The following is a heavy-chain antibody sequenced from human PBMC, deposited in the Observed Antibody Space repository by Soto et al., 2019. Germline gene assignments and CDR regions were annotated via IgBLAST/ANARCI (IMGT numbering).Heavy chain of an antibody. Sequence: SETLSLTCTVSGGSISSGGYYWSWIRQHPGKGLEWIGYIYYSGSTYYNPSLKSRVTISVDTSKNQFSLKLSSVTAADTAVYYCARHHTTLTTTWYFDYWGQGTLVTVSS. CDR3: ARHHTTLTTTWYFDY. CDR1: GGSISSGGYY. J-gene: IGHJ4*02. CDR2: IYYSGST. D-gene: IGHD4-17*01. V-gene: IGHV4-31*03.